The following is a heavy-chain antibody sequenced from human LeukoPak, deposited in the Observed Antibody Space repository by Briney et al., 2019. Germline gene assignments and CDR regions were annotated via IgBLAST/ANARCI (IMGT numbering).Heavy chain of an antibody. D-gene: IGHD2-15*01. CDR1: GGSISSYY. CDR3: ARGMTGYCSGGSCFLYYFDY. Sequence: SETLSLTCTVSGGSISSYYWSWIRQPLGKGLEWIGYIYYSGSTNYNPSLKSRVTISVDTSKNQFSLKLSSVTAADTAVYYCARGMTGYCSGGSCFLYYFDYWGQGTLVTVSS. CDR2: IYYSGST. J-gene: IGHJ4*02. V-gene: IGHV4-59*01.